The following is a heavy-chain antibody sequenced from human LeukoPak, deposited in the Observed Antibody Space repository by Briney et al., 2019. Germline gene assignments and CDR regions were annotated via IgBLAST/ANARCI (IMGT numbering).Heavy chain of an antibody. J-gene: IGHJ3*02. D-gene: IGHD6-19*01. CDR3: ARDPGAVAGRAFDI. CDR1: GLTLSNYW. V-gene: IGHV3-7*01. CDR2: IKQDGSEK. Sequence: GGSLRLSCTASGLTLSNYWMIWVRQAPGKGLQWVAKIKQDGSEKYYVDSVKGRFTISRDNAENSLYLQMNSLRAEDTAVYYCARDPGAVAGRAFDIWGQGTMVTVSS.